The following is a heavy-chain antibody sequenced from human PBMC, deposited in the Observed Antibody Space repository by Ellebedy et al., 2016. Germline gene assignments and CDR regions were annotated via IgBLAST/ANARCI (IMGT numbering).Heavy chain of an antibody. D-gene: IGHD3-9*01. CDR2: IYHSGST. Sequence: SETLSLTCTVSGYSISSGYSWGWIRPPPGTGLEWIGSIYHSGSTHYNPSLKSRVTISVDTSKNQFSLKLSSVTAADTAVFYCARTYNILTGYYPYFDYWGQGTLVTVSS. CDR1: GYSISSGYS. J-gene: IGHJ4*02. CDR3: ARTYNILTGYYPYFDY. V-gene: IGHV4-38-2*02.